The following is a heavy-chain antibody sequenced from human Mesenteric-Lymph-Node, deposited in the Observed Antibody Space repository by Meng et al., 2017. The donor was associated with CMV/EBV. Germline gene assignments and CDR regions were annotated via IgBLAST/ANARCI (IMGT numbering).Heavy chain of an antibody. Sequence: GESLKISCAASGFTFSSYAMSWVRQAPGKGLEWVSVISGSGGSTHYADSVKGRFTISRDNSKNTLYLQMNSLRAEDTAVYYCARDPRGYCSGGSCLLADGWFDPWGQGTLVTVSS. CDR2: ISGSGGST. V-gene: IGHV3-23*01. D-gene: IGHD2-15*01. J-gene: IGHJ5*02. CDR3: ARDPRGYCSGGSCLLADGWFDP. CDR1: GFTFSSYA.